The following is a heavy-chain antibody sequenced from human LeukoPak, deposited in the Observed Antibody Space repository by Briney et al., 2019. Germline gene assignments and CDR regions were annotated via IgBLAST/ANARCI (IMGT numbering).Heavy chain of an antibody. D-gene: IGHD3-10*01. CDR2: IYHSGST. CDR1: GYSISSGYY. J-gene: IGHJ6*03. V-gene: IGHV4-38-2*02. Sequence: SETLSLTCTVSGYSISSGYYWGWIRQPPGKGLEWIGSIYHSGSTYYNPSLKSRVTISVDTSKNQFSLKLSSVTAADTAVYYCARFSGSYYKAYYYYMDVWGKGTTVTVSS. CDR3: ARFSGSYYKAYYYYMDV.